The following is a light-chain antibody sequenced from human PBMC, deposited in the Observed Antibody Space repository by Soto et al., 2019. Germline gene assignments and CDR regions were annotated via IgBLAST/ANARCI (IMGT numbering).Light chain of an antibody. CDR2: KAS. CDR3: QHWVDYMWT. Sequence: DIHLTQSPSTLSASVGDRVTITCRASQSISSWLAWYQQKPGKAPKLLVYKASTLESGVPSRFSGSGSGTEFTLTISSLQPDEFATYYCQHWVDYMWTFGQGTKVEIK. J-gene: IGKJ1*01. V-gene: IGKV1-5*03. CDR1: QSISSW.